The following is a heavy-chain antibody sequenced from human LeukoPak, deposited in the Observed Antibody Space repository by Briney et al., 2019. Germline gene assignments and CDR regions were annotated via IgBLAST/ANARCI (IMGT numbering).Heavy chain of an antibody. Sequence: SETLSLTCTVSGGSIRSSSYDWGWIRQPPGKGLEWIGSIYYSGSTYDNPTLKSRFTISVDTSKNQFSLKLSSVTAADTAVYYCARQSKGKQLVLDYWGQGTPVTVSS. CDR3: ARQSKGKQLVLDY. CDR2: IYYSGST. V-gene: IGHV4-39*01. D-gene: IGHD6-13*01. J-gene: IGHJ4*02. CDR1: GGSIRSSSYD.